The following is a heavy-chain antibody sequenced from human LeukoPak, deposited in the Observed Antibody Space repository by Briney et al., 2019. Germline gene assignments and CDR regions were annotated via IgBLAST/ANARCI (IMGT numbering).Heavy chain of an antibody. D-gene: IGHD3-10*01. CDR1: GFTFSDYY. J-gene: IGHJ5*02. CDR3: ARDDRLTMVRGPNWFDP. V-gene: IGHV3-11*01. CDR2: ISSSGSTI. Sequence: SGGSLRLSCAASGFTFSDYYMSWIRQAPGKGLEWVSYISSSGSTIYYADSVKGRFTISRDNAKNSLYLQMNSLRAEDTAVYYCARDDRLTMVRGPNWFDPWGQGTLVTVSS.